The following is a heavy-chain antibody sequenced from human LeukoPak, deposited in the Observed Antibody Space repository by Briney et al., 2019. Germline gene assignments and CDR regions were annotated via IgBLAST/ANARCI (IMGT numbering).Heavy chain of an antibody. CDR3: ARNAVPGANYFDY. V-gene: IGHV4-59*01. Sequence: SETLSLTCTVSGASISSYYWSWIRQPPGRGLEWIGYISYSGSTNYNPSLKSRVTISIDTSRNQFSLNLSSVAAADTAVYYCARNAVPGANYFDYWGQGILVTVSS. CDR1: GASISSYY. CDR2: ISYSGST. J-gene: IGHJ4*02. D-gene: IGHD6-19*01.